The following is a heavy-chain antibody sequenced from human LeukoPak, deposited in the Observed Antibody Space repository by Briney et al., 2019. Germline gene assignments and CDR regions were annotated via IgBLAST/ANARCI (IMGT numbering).Heavy chain of an antibody. Sequence: GGSLRLSCAASGFTFSSYEMNWVRQAPGKGLEWVSYISSSGSTIYYADSVKGRFTISRDNAKNSLYLQMNSLRAEDTAVYYCARDLDPPSDYYDSSGSLGRGHFDYWGQGTLVTVSS. D-gene: IGHD3-22*01. J-gene: IGHJ4*02. CDR2: ISSSGSTI. CDR1: GFTFSSYE. V-gene: IGHV3-48*03. CDR3: ARDLDPPSDYYDSSGSLGRGHFDY.